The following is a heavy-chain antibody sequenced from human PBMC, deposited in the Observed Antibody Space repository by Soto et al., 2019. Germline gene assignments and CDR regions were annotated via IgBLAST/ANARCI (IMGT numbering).Heavy chain of an antibody. CDR3: ARVRVDYDILTGYYTQNFDY. J-gene: IGHJ4*02. D-gene: IGHD3-9*01. V-gene: IGHV4-59*01. CDR1: GGSISSYY. Sequence: PSETLSLTCTVSGGSISSYYWSWIRQPPGKGLEWIGYIYYSGSTNYNPSLKSRVTISVDTSKNQFSLKLSSVTAADTAVYYCARVRVDYDILTGYYTQNFDYWGQGTLVTVSS. CDR2: IYYSGST.